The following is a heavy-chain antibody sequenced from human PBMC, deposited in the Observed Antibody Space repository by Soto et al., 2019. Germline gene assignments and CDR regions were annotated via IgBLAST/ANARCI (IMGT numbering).Heavy chain of an antibody. CDR1: GGSISSSNYY. D-gene: IGHD2-15*01. CDR3: ARHERLHYAFDI. CDR2: IDYSGST. J-gene: IGHJ3*02. V-gene: IGHV4-39*01. Sequence: QLQLQGSGPGLVKPSETLSLTCTVSGGSISSSNYYWGWICQPPGKGLEWIGSIDYSGSTYYNPSLRSRVTISVDTSKNQFSLKLSSVTAADTAVYYCARHERLHYAFDIWGQGTMVTVSS.